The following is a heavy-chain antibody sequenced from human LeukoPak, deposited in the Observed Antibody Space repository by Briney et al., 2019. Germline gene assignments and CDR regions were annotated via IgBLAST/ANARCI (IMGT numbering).Heavy chain of an antibody. Sequence: PSETLSLTCAVSGGSISSSNWWSWVRQPPGKGLEWIGEIYHSGSTNYNPSLKSRVTISVDKSKNQFSLKLNSVTAADTAVYYCARDHGLVLRPFDYWGQGILVTVSS. CDR1: GGSISSSNW. D-gene: IGHD3-10*01. V-gene: IGHV4-4*02. J-gene: IGHJ4*02. CDR3: ARDHGLVLRPFDY. CDR2: IYHSGST.